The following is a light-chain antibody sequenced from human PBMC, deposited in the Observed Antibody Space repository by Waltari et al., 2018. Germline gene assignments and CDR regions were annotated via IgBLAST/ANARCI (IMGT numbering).Light chain of an antibody. J-gene: IGLJ3*02. CDR3: ASWDDSLNGHWV. V-gene: IGLV1-44*01. CDR2: RND. Sequence: QSVLTQPPSASGTPGQRVTISCSGTSSNLGNNVVNWYQQVPGTAPKLLIYRNDRRPSGVPDRFSASKSVTSASLAISGLQSEDEAEYYCASWDDSLNGHWVFGGGTMVTVL. CDR1: SSNLGNNV.